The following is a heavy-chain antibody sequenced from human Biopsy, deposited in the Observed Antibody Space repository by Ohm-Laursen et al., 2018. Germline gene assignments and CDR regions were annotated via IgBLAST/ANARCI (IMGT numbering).Heavy chain of an antibody. V-gene: IGHV1-46*01. Sequence: VATVKISCKASGYNFGNYYINWVRKVPGQGLEWLGVVNPVAEATMYAQKFQDRVTLTRDASTNTVYMDLTSLTSEDTAVYYCVLASFDYWGQGTLVTVPS. J-gene: IGHJ4*02. CDR3: VLASFDY. CDR1: GYNFGNYY. CDR2: VNPVAEAT.